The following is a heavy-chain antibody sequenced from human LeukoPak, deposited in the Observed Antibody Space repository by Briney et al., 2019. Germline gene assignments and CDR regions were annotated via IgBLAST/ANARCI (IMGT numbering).Heavy chain of an antibody. CDR1: GYTFTNLD. Sequence: ASVKVSCKTSGYTFTNLDINWLRQAPGQGLEWMGWMSPNSGDTGYAQKFQGRVSMTRDTSISTAYMELCSLRSEDTAVYYCASNPPNTGDFYYWGLGSLVTVSS. J-gene: IGHJ4*02. D-gene: IGHD1-1*01. V-gene: IGHV1-8*01. CDR2: MSPNSGDT. CDR3: ASNPPNTGDFYY.